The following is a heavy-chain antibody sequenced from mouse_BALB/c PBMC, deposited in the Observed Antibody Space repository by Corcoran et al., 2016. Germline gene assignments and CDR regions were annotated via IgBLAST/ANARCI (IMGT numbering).Heavy chain of an antibody. D-gene: IGHD3-1*01. CDR2: ISYDGSN. CDR3: ARDRDFDY. J-gene: IGHJ2*01. CDR1: GYSITSGYY. V-gene: IGHV3-6*02. Sequence: DVQLQESGPGLVKPSQSLSLTCSVTGYSITSGYYWNGIRQFPGNKLEWMGYISYDGSNNYNPSLKNRRAITRDTSKNQFFLKLNSVTTEDTATYYCARDRDFDYWGQGTTLTVSS.